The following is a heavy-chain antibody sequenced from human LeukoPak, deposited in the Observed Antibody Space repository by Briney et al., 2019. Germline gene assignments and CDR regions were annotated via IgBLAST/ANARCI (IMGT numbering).Heavy chain of an antibody. J-gene: IGHJ6*02. CDR3: AKDNWQRLVRGYYGMDV. V-gene: IGHV3-30*18. Sequence: GTSLRLSCAASGSTNESYGMHWVRQAPGKGLDWVAVVSYDRSKKYYADSVKGRFTISRDNSKNTVYLQMNSLRAEDTAIYYCAKDNWQRLVRGYYGMDVWGQGTTVTVSS. CDR2: VSYDRSKK. D-gene: IGHD6-13*01. CDR1: GSTNESYG.